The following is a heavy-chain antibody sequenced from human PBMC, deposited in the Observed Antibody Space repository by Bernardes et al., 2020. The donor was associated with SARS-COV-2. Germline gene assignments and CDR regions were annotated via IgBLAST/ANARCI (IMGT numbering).Heavy chain of an antibody. D-gene: IGHD4-4*01. CDR2: IYYRGDT. Sequence: SETLSLTRTVSGGSISSSSYYWGWIRQPPGKGLEWIGSIYYRGDTYYNPSLKSRVTITVDTSKNQLFLKLSSVTAADTAVYYCARPIVTMGDFDLWGQGTQVTVSS. J-gene: IGHJ4*02. CDR3: ARPIVTMGDFDL. CDR1: GGSISSSSYY. V-gene: IGHV4-39*01.